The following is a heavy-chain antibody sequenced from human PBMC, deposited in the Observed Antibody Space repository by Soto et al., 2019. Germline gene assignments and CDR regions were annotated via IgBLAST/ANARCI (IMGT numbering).Heavy chain of an antibody. CDR1: GFTFGDYA. Sequence: PGGSLRLSCTASGFTFGDYAMSWFRQAPGKGLGWVGFIRSKAYGGTTEYAASVKGRFTISRDDSKSIAYLQMNSLKTEDTAVYYCTRVMITMIDAFDIWGQGTMVTVSS. D-gene: IGHD3-22*01. V-gene: IGHV3-49*03. J-gene: IGHJ3*02. CDR3: TRVMITMIDAFDI. CDR2: IRSKAYGGTT.